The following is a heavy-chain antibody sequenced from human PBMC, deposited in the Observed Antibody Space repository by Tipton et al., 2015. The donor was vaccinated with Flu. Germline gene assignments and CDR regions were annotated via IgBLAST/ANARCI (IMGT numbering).Heavy chain of an antibody. J-gene: IGHJ5*02. V-gene: IGHV1-18*01. Sequence: QLVQSGAEVKKPGASVKVSCKASGYTFTSYGISWVRQAPGQGLEWMGWISAYNGNTNYAQKLQGRVTMTTDTSTSTAYMELRSLRSAATAVYYWARSDILTGYYPGEFDPWGQGTLVTVSS. D-gene: IGHD3-9*01. CDR2: ISAYNGNT. CDR3: ARSDILTGYYPGEFDP. CDR1: GYTFTSYG.